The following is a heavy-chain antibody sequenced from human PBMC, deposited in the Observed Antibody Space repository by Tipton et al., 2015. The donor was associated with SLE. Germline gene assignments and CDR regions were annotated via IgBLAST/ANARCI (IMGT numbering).Heavy chain of an antibody. CDR1: GGSISSHY. D-gene: IGHD3-22*01. CDR2: IYYSGST. Sequence: LRLSCTVSGGSISSHYWSWIRQPPGKGLEWIGYIYYSGSTNYNPSLKSRVTISVDTSKNQFSLKLSSVTAADTAVYYCASLPYYYDSSGYYDYWGQGTLVTVSS. V-gene: IGHV4-59*11. J-gene: IGHJ4*02. CDR3: ASLPYYYDSSGYYDY.